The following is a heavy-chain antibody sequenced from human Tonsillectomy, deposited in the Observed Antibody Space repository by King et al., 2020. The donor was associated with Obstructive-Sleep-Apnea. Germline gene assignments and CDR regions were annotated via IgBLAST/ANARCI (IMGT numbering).Heavy chain of an antibody. J-gene: IGHJ4*02. D-gene: IGHD4-11*01. CDR1: GFTFNNAW. CDR2: IKSKADGGTT. CDR3: TTPWCLNYYGNYGIADY. V-gene: IGHV3-15*01. Sequence: VQLVESGGGLVKPGGSLRLSCAASGFTFNNAWMSWVRQAPGKGLEWVGRIKSKADGGTTDYAAPVKGRFIISRDDSKNTLYLQMNSLKTEDTAVYYGTTPWCLNYYGNYGIADYWGQGTLVTVSS.